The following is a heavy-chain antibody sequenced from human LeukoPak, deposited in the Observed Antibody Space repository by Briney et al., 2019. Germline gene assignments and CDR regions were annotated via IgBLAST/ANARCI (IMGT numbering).Heavy chain of an antibody. CDR1: GFTFSSYG. J-gene: IGHJ4*02. V-gene: IGHV3-30*18. CDR2: ISSDGSNK. Sequence: GRSLRLSCAATGFTFSSYGMHWVRQAPGKGLEWVSVISSDGSNKYYADSVKGRFTISRDNTKNTLYLQMNSLRAGDTAVFYCANENYYDSSGYLDNWGQGTLVTVSS. D-gene: IGHD3-22*01. CDR3: ANENYYDSSGYLDN.